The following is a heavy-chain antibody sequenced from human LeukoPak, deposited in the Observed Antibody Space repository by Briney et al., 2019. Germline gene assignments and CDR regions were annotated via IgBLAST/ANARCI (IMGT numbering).Heavy chain of an antibody. V-gene: IGHV3-48*02. J-gene: IGHJ6*02. D-gene: IGHD3-16*01. CDR1: GFTFSSFG. CDR3: AQVIGGGYGMDV. Sequence: GGSLRLSCAASGFTFSSFGMNWVRQAPGKGLEWVSYISDSSSITYYADSVKGRFTISRDNAKNSLSLQLNSLRDEDTAVYFCAQVIGGGYGMDVWGQGTTVTVSS. CDR2: ISDSSSIT.